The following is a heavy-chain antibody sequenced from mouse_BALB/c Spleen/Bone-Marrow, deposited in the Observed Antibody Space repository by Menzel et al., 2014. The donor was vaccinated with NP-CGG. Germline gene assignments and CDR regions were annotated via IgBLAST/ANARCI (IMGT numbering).Heavy chain of an antibody. V-gene: IGHV5-17*02. J-gene: IGHJ1*01. Sequence: EVQGVESGGGLVQPGGSRKLSCAASGFTFSSFGMHWVRQAPEKGLEWVAYISSGSSTIYYADTVKGRFTISRDNPKNNLFQQMTNLRSEDAAMYYCARWGGYFDVWGAGTTVTVSS. CDR2: ISSGSSTI. CDR3: ARWGGYFDV. CDR1: GFTFSSFG.